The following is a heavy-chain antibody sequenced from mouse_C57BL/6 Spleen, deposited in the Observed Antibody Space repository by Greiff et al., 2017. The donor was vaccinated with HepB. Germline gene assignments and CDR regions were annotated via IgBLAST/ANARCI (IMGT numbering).Heavy chain of an antibody. V-gene: IGHV1-81*01. CDR1: GYTFTSYG. D-gene: IGHD1-1*01. CDR2: IYPRSGNT. J-gene: IGHJ2*01. Sequence: QVQLQQSGAELARPGASVKLSCKASGYTFTSYGISWVKQRTGQGLAWIGEIYPRSGNTYYNEKLKGKATLTADKSSSTAYMKLRSLTSEDSAVYFCARIITTVVDPYYCDSWGQGTTLPVSS. CDR3: ARIITTVVDPYYCDS.